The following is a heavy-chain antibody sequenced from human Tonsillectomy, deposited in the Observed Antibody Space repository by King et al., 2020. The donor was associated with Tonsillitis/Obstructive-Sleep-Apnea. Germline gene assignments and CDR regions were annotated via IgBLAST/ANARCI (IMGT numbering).Heavy chain of an antibody. CDR2: INHSGRT. CDR1: GGSLNGYY. J-gene: IGHJ6*03. V-gene: IGHV4-34*01. D-gene: IGHD4-23*01. CDR3: ASGPNGGCLDYYYMDV. Sequence: VQLQQWGAGVLKPSETLSLTCAVSGGSLNGYYWSWIRQPPGKGLEWIGKINHSGRTNYNPSLRSRVPTSVEPSKNQFSLTVNSVIAADTAVYYCASGPNGGCLDYYYMDVWDKGTTVTVSS.